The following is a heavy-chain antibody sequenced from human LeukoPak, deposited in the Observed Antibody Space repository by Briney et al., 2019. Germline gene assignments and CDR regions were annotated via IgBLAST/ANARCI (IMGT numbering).Heavy chain of an antibody. J-gene: IGHJ4*02. V-gene: IGHV4-59*11. CDR1: GGSISSHY. D-gene: IGHD3-22*01. CDR3: ARGITYYYDSSGYNYFDY. Sequence: SETLSLTCTVSGGSISSHYWSWIRQPLGKGLEWIGYIYYSGSTNYNPSLKSRVTISVDTSKNQFSLKLSSVTAADTAVYYCARGITYYYDSSGYNYFDYWGQGTLVTVSS. CDR2: IYYSGST.